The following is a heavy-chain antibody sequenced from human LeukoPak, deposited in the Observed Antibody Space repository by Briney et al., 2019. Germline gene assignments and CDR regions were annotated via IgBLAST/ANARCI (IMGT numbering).Heavy chain of an antibody. CDR1: GGSINSGDYY. CDR2: IYYSGST. J-gene: IGHJ6*02. CDR3: ARGSEESYYYYGMDV. V-gene: IGHV4-30-4*02. Sequence: SETLSLTCTVSGGSINSGDYYWSWIRQPPGKGLEWIGYIYYSGSTYYNPSLKSRVTISVDTSKNQFSLKLTSMTAADTAVYYCARGSEESYYYYGMDVWGQGTTVTVSS. D-gene: IGHD5-24*01.